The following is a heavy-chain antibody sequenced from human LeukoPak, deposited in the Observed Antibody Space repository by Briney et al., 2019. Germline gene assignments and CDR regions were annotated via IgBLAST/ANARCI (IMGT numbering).Heavy chain of an antibody. CDR2: IYYSGST. V-gene: IGHV4-59*01. J-gene: IGHJ3*02. CDR3: ARDHHVGAIPI. Sequence: SETLSLTCTVSGGSISSYYWSWIRQPPGKGLEWIGYIYYSGSTNYNPSLKSRVTISVDTSKNQFSLKLSSVTAADTAVYYCARDHHVGAIPIWGQGTMVTVSS. CDR1: GGSISSYY. D-gene: IGHD1-26*01.